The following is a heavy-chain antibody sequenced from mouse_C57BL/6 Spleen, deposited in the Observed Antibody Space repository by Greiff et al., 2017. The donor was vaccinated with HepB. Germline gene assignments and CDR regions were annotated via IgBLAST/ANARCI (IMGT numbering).Heavy chain of an antibody. J-gene: IGHJ1*03. V-gene: IGHV7-1*01. D-gene: IGHD2-4*01. CDR2: SRNKANDYTT. CDR1: GFTFSDFY. CDR3: ARDGYDYDSYWYFDV. Sequence: EVQGVESGGGLVQSGRSLRLSCATSGFTFSDFYMEWVRQAPGKGLEWIAASRNKANDYTTEYSASVKGRFIVSRDTSQSILYLQMNALRAEDTAIYYCARDGYDYDSYWYFDVWGTGTTVTVSS.